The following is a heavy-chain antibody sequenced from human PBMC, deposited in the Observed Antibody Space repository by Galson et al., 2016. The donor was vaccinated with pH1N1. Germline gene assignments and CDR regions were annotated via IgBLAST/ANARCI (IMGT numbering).Heavy chain of an antibody. D-gene: IGHD2-2*01. CDR1: GFTFTRYG. Sequence: SLRLSCAASGFTFTRYGMHWVRQAPGKGLEWVSSISATGGSAYYADSVKGRFTIARDSSKNTLYLQMNSLRGEDTALYYCAKDSHWLPPAWGYIDLWGRGTLVTVSS. CDR3: AKDSHWLPPAWGYIDL. V-gene: IGHV3-23*01. CDR2: ISATGGSA. J-gene: IGHJ2*01.